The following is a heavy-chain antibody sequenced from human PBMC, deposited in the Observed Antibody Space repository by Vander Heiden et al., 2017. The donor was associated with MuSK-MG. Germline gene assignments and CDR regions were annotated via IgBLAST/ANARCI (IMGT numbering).Heavy chain of an antibody. CDR3: AKTPLYSGSRAFDP. J-gene: IGHJ5*02. CDR1: GFTFRSYG. V-gene: IGHV3-23*04. Sequence: EEQLVESGGGLVQPGGSLRLSCAASGFTFRSYGMSWVRQAPGKGLEWVSTISGSGTDTYYADSVKGRFTISSDSSKNTMYLQMNSLRAEDTAVYYCAKTPLYSGSRAFDPWGQGTLVTVSS. CDR2: ISGSGTDT. D-gene: IGHD1-26*01.